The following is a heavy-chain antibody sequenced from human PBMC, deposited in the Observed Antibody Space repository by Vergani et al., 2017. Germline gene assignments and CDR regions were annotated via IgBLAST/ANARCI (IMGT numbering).Heavy chain of an antibody. J-gene: IGHJ4*02. CDR2: ISSSGSTI. V-gene: IGHV3-48*03. D-gene: IGHD2-2*01. Sequence: EVQLVESGGGLVQPGGSLRLSCAASGFTFSSYEMNWVRQAPGKGLEWVSYISSSGSTIYYADSVKGRFTISRDNAKNSLYLQMNSLRAEDTAVYYCARANRYCSSTSCYLFDYWGQGTLVTVSS. CDR1: GFTFSSYE. CDR3: ARANRYCSSTSCYLFDY.